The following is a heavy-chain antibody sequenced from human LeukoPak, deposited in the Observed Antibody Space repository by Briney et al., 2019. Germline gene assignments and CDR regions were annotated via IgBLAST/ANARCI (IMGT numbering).Heavy chain of an antibody. CDR3: ARGKTGSGSSIWYFDL. J-gene: IGHJ2*01. V-gene: IGHV4-59*12. D-gene: IGHD3-10*01. CDR2: IYYSGST. CDR1: GGSISSYY. Sequence: PSETLSLTCTVSGGSISSYYWSWIRQPPGKGLEWIGYIYYSGSTNYNPSLKSRVTISVDTSKNQFSLKLSSVTAADTAVYYCARGKTGSGSSIWYFDLWGRGTLVTVSS.